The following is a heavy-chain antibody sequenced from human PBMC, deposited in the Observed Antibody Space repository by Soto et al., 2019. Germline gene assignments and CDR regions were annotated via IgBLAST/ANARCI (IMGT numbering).Heavy chain of an antibody. J-gene: IGHJ4*02. D-gene: IGHD3-22*01. CDR1: GFTFSNAW. V-gene: IGHV3-15*01. Sequence: PGGSLRLSCAASGFTFSNAWMSWVRQAPGKGLEWVGRIKGEADGGTTDYAAPVKGRITISRDPSKDTLYLQMNSLKTEDTAVYYCTTGLSNGYYNFDYWGQGTPVTVSS. CDR2: IKGEADGGTT. CDR3: TTGLSNGYYNFDY.